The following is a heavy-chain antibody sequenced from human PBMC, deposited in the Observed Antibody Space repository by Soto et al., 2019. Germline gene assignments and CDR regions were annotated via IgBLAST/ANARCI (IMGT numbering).Heavy chain of an antibody. CDR3: AKSRDAHNFYFSYGMDV. V-gene: IGHV3-30*18. J-gene: IGHJ6*02. CDR2: ILYDGSNK. Sequence: VGSLRLSCAASGFTFSNYGMHWVRQAPGKGLEWVALILYDGSNKYYADSVKGRFTISRDNSKNTLYLQVSSLRAVDTAVYYCAKSRDAHNFYFSYGMDVWCQGTTVTVSS. CDR1: GFTFSNYG. D-gene: IGHD2-2*01.